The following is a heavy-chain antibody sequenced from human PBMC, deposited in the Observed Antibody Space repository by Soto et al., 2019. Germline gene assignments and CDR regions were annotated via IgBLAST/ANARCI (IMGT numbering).Heavy chain of an antibody. V-gene: IGHV1-24*01. CDR3: ANGTRAAACPEYFQH. J-gene: IGHJ1*01. CDR1: GYTLTELS. Sequence: ASVKVSCKVSGYTLTELSMHWVRQAPGKGLEWMGGFDPEDGETIYAQKFQGRVTMTEDTSTDTAYMELSSLRSEDTAVYYCANGTRAAACPEYFQHWGHGTLVTVSS. D-gene: IGHD6-13*01. CDR2: FDPEDGET.